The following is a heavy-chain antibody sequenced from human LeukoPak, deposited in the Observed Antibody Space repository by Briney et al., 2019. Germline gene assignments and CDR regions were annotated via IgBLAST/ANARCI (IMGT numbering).Heavy chain of an antibody. D-gene: IGHD1-26*01. CDR2: ISGSGGST. J-gene: IGHJ4*02. V-gene: IGHV3-23*01. CDR1: GFTFSSYA. Sequence: QTGGSLRLSCAASGFTFSSYAMSWVRQSPGKGLEWVSAISGSGGSTYYADSVKGRFTISRDNSKNTLYLQMNSLRAEDTAVYYCAKASGSYYGDFDYWGQGTLVTVSS. CDR3: AKASGSYYGDFDY.